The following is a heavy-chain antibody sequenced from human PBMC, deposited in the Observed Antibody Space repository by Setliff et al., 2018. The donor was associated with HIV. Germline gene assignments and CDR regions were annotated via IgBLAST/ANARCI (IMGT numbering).Heavy chain of an antibody. CDR1: GLTFSNYW. Sequence: GGSLRLSCAASGLTFSNYWMHWVRQAPGKGLEWVSRIDSDGSDTNYADSVRGRFTISRDNAKNTVYLQLTSLRAEDTAVYYCAREVYRYDDGSESMDVWGKGTTVTVSS. J-gene: IGHJ6*03. D-gene: IGHD5-18*01. CDR2: IDSDGSDT. CDR3: AREVYRYDDGSESMDV. V-gene: IGHV3-74*01.